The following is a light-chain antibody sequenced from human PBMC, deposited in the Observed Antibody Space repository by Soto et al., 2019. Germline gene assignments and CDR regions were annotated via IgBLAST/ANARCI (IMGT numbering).Light chain of an antibody. J-gene: IGLJ2*01. CDR1: SSDVGGYNY. CDR2: EVS. Sequence: QSILTQPPCASGSPGQSLTISCTGTSSDVGGYNYVSWYQQHPGKAPKLMIYEVSKRPSGVPDRFSGSKSGNTASLTVSGLQAEDEADYYCSSYAGSNNVVFGGGTKVTVL. CDR3: SSYAGSNNVV. V-gene: IGLV2-8*01.